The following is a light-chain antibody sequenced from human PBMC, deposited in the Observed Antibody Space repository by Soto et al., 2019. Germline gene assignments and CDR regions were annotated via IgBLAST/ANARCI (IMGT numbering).Light chain of an antibody. CDR2: AAS. CDR3: QQYYSYPRT. V-gene: IGKV1-8*01. CDR1: QGIISY. Sequence: AIRMTQSPSSLSASTGDRVTITCRASQGIISYLSWYQQKPWKAPKLLIYAASTLQSGVPSRFSGSGSGTDFTLTISCLQSEDFATYYCQQYYSYPRTFGQGTKVDIK. J-gene: IGKJ1*01.